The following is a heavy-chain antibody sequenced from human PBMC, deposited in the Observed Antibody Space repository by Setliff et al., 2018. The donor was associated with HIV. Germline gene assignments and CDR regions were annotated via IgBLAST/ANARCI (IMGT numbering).Heavy chain of an antibody. CDR3: ARLSTTSLDFDS. CDR1: GGSMNNYY. D-gene: IGHD2-2*01. CDR2: VSYTGTT. V-gene: IGHV4-59*08. Sequence: LSLTCTVFGGSMNNYYWNWIRQSPGKGLEWIGFVSYTGTTHYSPSRKSRITISVDTSKNQFSLKLSSVAAADTAVYYCARLSTTSLDFDSWGQGTLVTVSS. J-gene: IGHJ4*02.